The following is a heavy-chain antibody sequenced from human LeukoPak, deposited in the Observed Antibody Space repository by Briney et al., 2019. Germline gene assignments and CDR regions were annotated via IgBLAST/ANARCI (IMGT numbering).Heavy chain of an antibody. Sequence: PGGSLRLSCAASGVTFSNYAITWVRQAPGKGLEWVSTISSSGANTYYADSVRGRFTISRDNSKNTLCLQMNSLRAEDTAVYYCAKDGHYDSSGFTLQYWGQGTLVTVSS. D-gene: IGHD3-22*01. CDR1: GVTFSNYA. J-gene: IGHJ1*01. CDR2: ISSSGANT. CDR3: AKDGHYDSSGFTLQY. V-gene: IGHV3-23*01.